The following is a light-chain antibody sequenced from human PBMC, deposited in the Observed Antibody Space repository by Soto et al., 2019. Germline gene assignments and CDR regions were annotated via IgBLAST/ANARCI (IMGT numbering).Light chain of an antibody. CDR2: DAS. J-gene: IGKJ1*01. V-gene: IGKV3-11*01. CDR1: QSVSSY. CDR3: QQYNNWPPWT. Sequence: EIVFTQSPATLSLSPGERATLSCRASQSVSSYLAWYQQKPGQAPRLLIYDASNRATGIPVRFSGSGSGTDFTLTISSLQSEDFAVYYCQQYNNWPPWTFGQGTKVDIK.